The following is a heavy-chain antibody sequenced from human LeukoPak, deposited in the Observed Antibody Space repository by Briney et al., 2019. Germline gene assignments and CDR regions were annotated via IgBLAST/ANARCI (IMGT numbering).Heavy chain of an antibody. D-gene: IGHD5-12*01. V-gene: IGHV3-66*01. CDR2: IYSGGST. Sequence: GGSLRLSCAASGFTVSSNYMSWVRQAPGKGLEWVSVIYSGGSTYYADSVKGRFTISRDNSKNTLYLQMNSLRAEDTAVYYCARGGWLQFAAFDYYFDYWGQGTLVTVSS. CDR1: GFTVSSNY. J-gene: IGHJ4*02. CDR3: ARGGWLQFAAFDYYFDY.